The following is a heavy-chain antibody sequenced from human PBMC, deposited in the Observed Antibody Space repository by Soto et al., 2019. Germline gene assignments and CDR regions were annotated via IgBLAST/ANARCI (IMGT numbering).Heavy chain of an antibody. V-gene: IGHV4-39*01. J-gene: IGHJ4*02. D-gene: IGHD2-21*01. CDR2: IFYRGNT. Sequence: ETLSLTCTVSGGSVRGSLYYWGWIRQPPGKGLEWIGNIFYRGNTYHNPSLKSRVTISVDTSKNQFSLRLSSVTAADTAVYYCARRVMGNIWYFDYWGQGTLVTVSS. CDR3: ARRVMGNIWYFDY. CDR1: GGSVRGSLYY.